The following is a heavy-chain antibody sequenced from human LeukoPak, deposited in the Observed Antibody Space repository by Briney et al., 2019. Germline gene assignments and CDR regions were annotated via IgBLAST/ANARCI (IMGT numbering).Heavy chain of an antibody. CDR3: TRVRGLSGLFDY. V-gene: IGHV3-49*04. J-gene: IGHJ4*02. CDR2: IRSKAYGGTT. D-gene: IGHD5-12*01. CDR1: GFTFGRYA. Sequence: GGSLRLSCAASGFTFGRYAMSWVRQAPGKGLEWVGFIRSKAYGGTTEYAASVKGRFTISRDDSKSVAYLQMNSLKTEDTAVYYCTRVRGLSGLFDYWGQGTLVTVSS.